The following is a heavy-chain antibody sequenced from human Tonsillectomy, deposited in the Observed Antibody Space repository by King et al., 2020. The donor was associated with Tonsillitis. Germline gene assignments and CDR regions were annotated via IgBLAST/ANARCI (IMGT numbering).Heavy chain of an antibody. CDR2: IDPSDSYS. Sequence: QLVQSGAEVKKSGEALRISCKGSGYNFSNYWITWVRQMPGKALEWMGRIDPSDSYSNYSPSFQGHVTFSADKSITTAYLQWSSLKASDTAMYYCARHSKYYFDRSGVFDYWGQGTLVTVSS. D-gene: IGHD3-22*01. CDR3: ARHSKYYFDRSGVFDY. J-gene: IGHJ4*02. CDR1: GYNFSNYW. V-gene: IGHV5-10-1*03.